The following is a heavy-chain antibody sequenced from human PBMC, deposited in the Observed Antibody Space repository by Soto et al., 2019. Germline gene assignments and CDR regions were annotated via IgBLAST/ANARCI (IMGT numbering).Heavy chain of an antibody. CDR1: GFTFSSYS. CDR2: ISSGSSYI. CDR3: ARKYYYDSSGSLGY. D-gene: IGHD3-22*01. Sequence: PGGSLRLSCAASGFTFSSYSMNWVRQAPGKGLEWVSSISSGSSYIYYADSVKGRFTISRDNVKNSLYLQMNSLRAEDTAVYYCARKYYYDSSGSLGYWGQGTLVTVSS. J-gene: IGHJ4*02. V-gene: IGHV3-21*01.